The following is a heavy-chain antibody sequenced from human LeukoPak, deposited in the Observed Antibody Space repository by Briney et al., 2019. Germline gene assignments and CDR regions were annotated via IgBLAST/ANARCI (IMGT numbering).Heavy chain of an antibody. J-gene: IGHJ4*02. CDR3: AKVGYCTGSRCYQFDY. V-gene: IGHV3-30*02. CDR1: GFSFSNYG. Sequence: GGSLRLSCTASGFSFSNYGMYWVRQAPGKGLEWVAFIRYDGSDKYYGDAVKGRFTISRDNSKKTLFLQMNSLRAEDTAVYYCAKVGYCTGSRCYQFDYWGQGTLVTVSS. D-gene: IGHD2-2*01. CDR2: IRYDGSDK.